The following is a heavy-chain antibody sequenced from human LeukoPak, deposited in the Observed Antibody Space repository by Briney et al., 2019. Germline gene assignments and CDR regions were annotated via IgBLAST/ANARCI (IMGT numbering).Heavy chain of an antibody. J-gene: IGHJ3*02. CDR3: ARELPLYWNDVLHAFDI. CDR2: IYYSGSI. D-gene: IGHD1-1*01. V-gene: IGHV4-59*12. CDR1: GGSISSYY. Sequence: SETLSLTCTVSGGSISSYYWSWIRQPPGKGLEWIGYIYYSGSINYNPSLKSRVTISVDTSKNQFSLKLSSVTAADTAVYYCARELPLYWNDVLHAFDIWGQGTMVTVSS.